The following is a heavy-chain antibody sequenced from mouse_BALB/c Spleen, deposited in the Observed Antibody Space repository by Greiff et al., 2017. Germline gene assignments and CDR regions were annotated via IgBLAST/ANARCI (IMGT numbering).Heavy chain of an antibody. J-gene: IGHJ4*01. D-gene: IGHD2-5*01. CDR3: AIYYSNSFYAMDY. Sequence: VMLVESGPGLVAPSQSLSITCTVSGFSLTSYGVHWVRQPPGKGLEWLGVIWAGGSTNYNSALMSRLSISKDNSKSQVFLKMNSLQTDDTDMYYCAIYYSNSFYAMDYWGQGTSVTVSA. CDR1: GFSLTSYG. CDR2: IWAGGST. V-gene: IGHV2-9*02.